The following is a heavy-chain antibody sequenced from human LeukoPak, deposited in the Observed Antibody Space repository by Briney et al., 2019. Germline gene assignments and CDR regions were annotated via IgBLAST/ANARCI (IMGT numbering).Heavy chain of an antibody. CDR2: MNPNSGNT. J-gene: IGHJ6*01. Sequence: ASVKVSCKASGYTFTSYDINWVRQATGPGLEWMGWMNPNSGNTGYAQKFQGRVTMTRNTSISTAYMELSSLRSEDTAVYYCARGGAAAGLYYYYGMDVWGQGTTVAVSS. CDR3: ARGGAAAGLYYYYGMDV. CDR1: GYTFTSYD. V-gene: IGHV1-8*01. D-gene: IGHD6-13*01.